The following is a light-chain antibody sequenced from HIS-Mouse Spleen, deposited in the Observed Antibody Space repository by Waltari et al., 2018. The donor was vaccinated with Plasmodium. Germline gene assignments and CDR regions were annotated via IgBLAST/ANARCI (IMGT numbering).Light chain of an antibody. J-gene: IGLJ2*01. CDR3: QTWGTGMGV. CDR1: SGHSSSA. CDR2: LNSDGSH. Sequence: QLVLTHSPSASASLGASVKLTCTLSSGHSSSAIALHQQQPEKGPRYLVKLNSDGSHSKGDGIPDRFSGSSSGAERYLTISSLQSEDEADYYCQTWGTGMGVFGGGTKLTVL. V-gene: IGLV4-69*01.